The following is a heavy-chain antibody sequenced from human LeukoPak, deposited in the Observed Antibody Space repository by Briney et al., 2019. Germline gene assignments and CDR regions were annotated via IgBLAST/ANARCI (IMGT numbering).Heavy chain of an antibody. CDR3: TKDGGYSYGAYFDY. D-gene: IGHD5-18*01. V-gene: IGHV3-21*01. CDR2: ISSSSTYI. CDR1: GFTFSSNS. Sequence: PGGSLRLSCAAPGFTFSSNSMNWVRQAPGKGLEWVSAISSSSTYIYYADSVKGRFTTSRDNAKNSLYLQMNSLRAEDTAVYYCTKDGGYSYGAYFDYWGQGTLVTVSS. J-gene: IGHJ4*02.